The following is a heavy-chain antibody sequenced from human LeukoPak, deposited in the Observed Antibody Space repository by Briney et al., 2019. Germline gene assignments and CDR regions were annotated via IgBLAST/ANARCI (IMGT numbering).Heavy chain of an antibody. CDR2: IYYSGST. J-gene: IGHJ4*02. V-gene: IGHV4-39*01. Sequence: QPSETLSLTCTVSGGSISSSSYYWGWIRQPPGKGLEWIGSIYYSGSTYYNPSLKSRVTISVDTSKNQFSLKLSSVTAADTAVYYCARLPITMVRGVMVDYWGQGTLVTASS. D-gene: IGHD3-10*01. CDR3: ARLPITMVRGVMVDY. CDR1: GGSISSSSYY.